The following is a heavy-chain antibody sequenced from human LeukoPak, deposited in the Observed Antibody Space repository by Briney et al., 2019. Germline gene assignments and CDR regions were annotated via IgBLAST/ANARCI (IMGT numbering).Heavy chain of an antibody. V-gene: IGHV4-34*01. D-gene: IGHD5-12*01. CDR1: GGSFSGYY. CDR2: INHSGST. Sequence: SETLSLTCAVYGGSFSGYYWSWIRQPPGKGLEWIGEINHSGSTNYNPSRKRRVTISLDTSKNQFSFKLSSVTAADAARYSCASARGYSGYDTSRYYYYGMDVWGQGTTVTVSS. CDR3: ASARGYSGYDTSRYYYYGMDV. J-gene: IGHJ6*02.